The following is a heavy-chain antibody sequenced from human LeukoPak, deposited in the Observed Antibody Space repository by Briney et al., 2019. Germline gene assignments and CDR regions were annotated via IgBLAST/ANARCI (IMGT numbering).Heavy chain of an antibody. CDR3: ANPRGASMFDY. J-gene: IGHJ4*02. CDR2: ITGSGDST. CDR1: GFTFSSYA. V-gene: IGHV3-23*01. D-gene: IGHD3-10*01. Sequence: PGGSLRLSCAASGFTFSSYAMSWVRQAPGKGLEWVSGITGSGDSTYYADSVKGRFTISRDNSKNTLYLQMNSLRAEDTAVYYCANPRGASMFDYWGQGTLVTVSS.